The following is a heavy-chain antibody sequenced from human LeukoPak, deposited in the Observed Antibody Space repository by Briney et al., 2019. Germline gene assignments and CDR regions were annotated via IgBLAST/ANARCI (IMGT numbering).Heavy chain of an antibody. CDR3: ARVFRGGYYFDY. J-gene: IGHJ4*02. CDR2: ISAYNGNT. Sequence: GASVKVSCKASAYPFASYGINWVRQAPGQGLEWMGWISAYNGNTNYTQKLQGRVTMTTDTSTSTAYMELRSLRSDDTAVYYCARVFRGGYYFDYWGQGTLVTVSS. CDR1: AYPFASYG. V-gene: IGHV1-18*01. D-gene: IGHD2-15*01.